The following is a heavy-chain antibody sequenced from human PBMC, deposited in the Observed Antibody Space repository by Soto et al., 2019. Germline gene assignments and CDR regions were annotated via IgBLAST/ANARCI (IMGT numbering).Heavy chain of an antibody. Sequence: SETLSLTCTVSGGSVSSFSYYWSWIRQPPGKGLEWIGYIYYSGSTNYNPSLKSRVTISVDTSKNQFSLKLSSVTAADTAVYYCARDSDSLGIYWGQGTLVTVSS. CDR3: ARDSDSLGIY. D-gene: IGHD6-13*01. J-gene: IGHJ4*02. V-gene: IGHV4-61*01. CDR2: IYYSGST. CDR1: GGSVSSFSYY.